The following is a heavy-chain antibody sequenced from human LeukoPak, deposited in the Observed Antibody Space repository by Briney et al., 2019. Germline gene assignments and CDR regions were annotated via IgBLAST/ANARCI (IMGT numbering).Heavy chain of an antibody. J-gene: IGHJ4*02. Sequence: ASVKVSCKASGYTFTGYYMHWVRQAPGQGLEWMGWINPNSRGTNYAQKFQGRVTMTRDTSISTAYMELSRLRSDDTAVYYCERERRQWLANDSWAQGTLVTVS. CDR3: ERERRQWLANDS. D-gene: IGHD6-19*01. CDR1: GYTFTGYY. V-gene: IGHV1-2*02. CDR2: INPNSRGT.